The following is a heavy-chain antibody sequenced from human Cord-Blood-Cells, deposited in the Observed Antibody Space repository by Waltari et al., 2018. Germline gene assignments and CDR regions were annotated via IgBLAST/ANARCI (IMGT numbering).Heavy chain of an antibody. CDR2: IYHSGST. Sequence: QVQLKEWGPGLGNPSETLSLTGPFSVYSSSIGYSWGWIRLPPGKGLEWIGSIYHSGSTYSHPSLKRRVTISVDTSKNQFSLKLSSVTAADTAVYYCARGRVYDIVVVPAAKGAFDIWGQGTMVTVSS. CDR3: ARGRVYDIVVVPAAKGAFDI. J-gene: IGHJ3*02. CDR1: VYSSSIGYS. V-gene: IGHV4-38-2*01. D-gene: IGHD2-2*01.